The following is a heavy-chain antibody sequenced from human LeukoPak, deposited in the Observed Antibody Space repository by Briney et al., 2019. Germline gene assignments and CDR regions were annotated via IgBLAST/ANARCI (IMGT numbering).Heavy chain of an antibody. CDR3: TTDSGITMIVGAHHV. Sequence: GGSLRLSCAASGFTFSNAWMSWVRQAPGKGLEWVGRIKSKTDGGTTDYAAPVKGRFTISRDDSKNTLYLQMNSLKTQDTAVYYCTTDSGITMIVGAHHVWGQGTLVTVSS. CDR2: IKSKTDGGTT. CDR1: GFTFSNAW. J-gene: IGHJ4*02. V-gene: IGHV3-15*01. D-gene: IGHD3-22*01.